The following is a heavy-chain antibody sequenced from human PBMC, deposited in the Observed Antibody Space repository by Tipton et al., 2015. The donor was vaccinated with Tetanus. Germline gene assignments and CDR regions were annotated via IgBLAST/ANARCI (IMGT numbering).Heavy chain of an antibody. CDR2: IDPKSGDT. CDR3: ARDAGPAGGGSFDY. Sequence: QSGAEVKKPGASVRVSCKPSGYTFTNCHVQWVRQAPGQGLEWMGWIDPKSGDTDFAQRFQGRVTMTRDSSISTVYMELSRLRSDDTAVYYCARDAGPAGGGSFDYWGQGTLVTVAS. D-gene: IGHD3-16*01. V-gene: IGHV1-2*02. CDR1: GYTFTNCH. J-gene: IGHJ4*02.